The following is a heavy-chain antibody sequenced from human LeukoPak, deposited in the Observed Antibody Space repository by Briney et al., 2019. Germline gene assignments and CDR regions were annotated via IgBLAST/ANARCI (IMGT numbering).Heavy chain of an antibody. CDR1: GFTFSSYA. J-gene: IGHJ4*02. V-gene: IGHV3-23*01. CDR3: AKDKTAVAGPNFDY. CDR2: ISGSGGSI. D-gene: IGHD6-19*01. Sequence: GGSLRLSCAASGFTFSSYAMSWVRQAPGKGLEWVSAISGSGGSIGYADSVKGRFTISRDNAKNSLYLQMNSLRAEDTALYYCAKDKTAVAGPNFDYWGQGTLVTVSS.